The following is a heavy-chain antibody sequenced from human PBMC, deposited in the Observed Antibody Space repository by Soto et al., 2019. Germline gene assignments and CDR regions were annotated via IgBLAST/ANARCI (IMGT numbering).Heavy chain of an antibody. CDR2: FNGGNGNI. D-gene: IGHD3-10*01. Sequence: QVQLVQSGAEERKPGASVKVSCKASGYTFSTYAMHWVRRAPGQSLEWMGWFNGGNGNIKYSQKFERRVTITTETAASTAYMELNLLRSEDTAVYYCVRGNVRGGCLDYRCQGTLVRVSS. V-gene: IGHV1-3*05. J-gene: IGHJ4*02. CDR1: GYTFSTYA. CDR3: VRGNVRGGCLDY.